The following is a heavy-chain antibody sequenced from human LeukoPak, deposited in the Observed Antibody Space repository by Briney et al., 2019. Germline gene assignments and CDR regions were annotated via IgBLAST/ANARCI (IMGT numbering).Heavy chain of an antibody. D-gene: IGHD1-26*01. V-gene: IGHV1-69*05. CDR2: IIPIFGTA. CDR3: ARDPPKYSGSYSFDY. Sequence: SVKVSCKASGGTFSSYAISWVRQAPGQGLEWMGGIIPIFGTANYAQKFQGRVTITTDESTSTAYMELSSLRSDDTAVYYCARDPPKYSGSYSFDYWGQGTLVTVSS. CDR1: GGTFSSYA. J-gene: IGHJ4*02.